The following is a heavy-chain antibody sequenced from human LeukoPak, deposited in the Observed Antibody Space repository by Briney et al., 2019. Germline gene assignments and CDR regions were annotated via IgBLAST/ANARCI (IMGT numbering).Heavy chain of an antibody. CDR2: INPNSGGT. Sequence: GASVKVSSTASGYTFTPYYMHWVRQAPGQGLEWMGWINPNSGGTNYAQKFQGRVTMTRDTSISTAYMELSRLRSDDTAVYYCARVVRYFDWLLLDAFDIWGQGTMVTVSS. CDR1: GYTFTPYY. CDR3: ARVVRYFDWLLLDAFDI. V-gene: IGHV1-2*02. J-gene: IGHJ3*02. D-gene: IGHD3-9*01.